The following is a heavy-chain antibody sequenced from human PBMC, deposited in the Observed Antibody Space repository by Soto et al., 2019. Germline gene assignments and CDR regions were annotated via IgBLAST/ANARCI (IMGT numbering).Heavy chain of an antibody. Sequence: SETLSLTCTVSGGSISSGDYYWSWIRQPPGKGLEWIGYIYYSGSTNYNPSLKSRVTISVDTSKNQFSLKLSSVTAADTAVYYCARDAGDSNAFDIWGQGTMVTVSS. V-gene: IGHV4-61*08. CDR2: IYYSGST. D-gene: IGHD2-21*02. CDR3: ARDAGDSNAFDI. J-gene: IGHJ3*02. CDR1: GGSISSGDYY.